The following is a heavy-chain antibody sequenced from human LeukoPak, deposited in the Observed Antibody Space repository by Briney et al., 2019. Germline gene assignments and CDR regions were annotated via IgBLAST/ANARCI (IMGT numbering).Heavy chain of an antibody. CDR1: GYTFTGYY. D-gene: IGHD3-22*01. J-gene: IGHJ3*02. Sequence: ASVKVTCKASGYTFTGYYIHWVRQAPGQGLEWMGWINPNSGGTNYAQKFQGRVTMTRDTSISTAYMELSRLRSDDTAVYYCARVTGHYYVTTGYYHHAFDIWGQGTMVTVSS. CDR3: ARVTGHYYVTTGYYHHAFDI. V-gene: IGHV1-2*02. CDR2: INPNSGGT.